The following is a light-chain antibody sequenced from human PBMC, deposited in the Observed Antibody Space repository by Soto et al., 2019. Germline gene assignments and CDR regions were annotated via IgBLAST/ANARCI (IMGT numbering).Light chain of an antibody. CDR2: WAS. CDR3: QQYYTISHT. CDR1: QAVFYDSNSKTY. Sequence: DIVMTQSPDSLAVSLGERATINCKSDQAVFYDSNSKTYLAWYQQKPGQPPRLLIYWASSRESVFPDRFSGSRSWTHFTPSIKTLQAEDVAVYYCQQYYTISHTFGQGTKLYSK. J-gene: IGKJ2*01. V-gene: IGKV4-1*01.